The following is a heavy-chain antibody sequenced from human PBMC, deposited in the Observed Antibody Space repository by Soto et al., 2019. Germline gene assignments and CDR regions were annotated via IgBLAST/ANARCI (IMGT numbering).Heavy chain of an antibody. CDR3: ARDKSSSPSDY. Sequence: GGSLRLSCAASGFTFSSYSMNWVRQAPGKGLEWVSSISSSSSYIYYADSVKGRFTISRDNAKNSLYLQMNSLRAEDTAVYYCARDKSSSPSDYWGQGTLVTVSS. CDR1: GFTFSSYS. J-gene: IGHJ4*02. V-gene: IGHV3-21*01. CDR2: ISSSSSYI.